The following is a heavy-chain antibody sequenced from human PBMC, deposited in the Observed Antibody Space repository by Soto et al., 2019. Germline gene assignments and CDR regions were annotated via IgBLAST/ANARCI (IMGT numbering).Heavy chain of an antibody. CDR3: AKGYCSGGSCYPGSPLEFDP. CDR2: ISGSGGST. D-gene: IGHD2-15*01. CDR1: GFTFSSYA. J-gene: IGHJ5*02. Sequence: GGSMRLSCAACGFTFSSYAVSWVRQAPGKGLEWVSAISGSGGSTYYADSVKGRFTISRDNSKNTLYLQMNSLRAEDTAVYYCAKGYCSGGSCYPGSPLEFDPWGQGTLVTVSS. V-gene: IGHV3-23*01.